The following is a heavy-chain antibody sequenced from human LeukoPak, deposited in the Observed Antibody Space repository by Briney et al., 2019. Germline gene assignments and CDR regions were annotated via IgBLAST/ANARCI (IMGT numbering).Heavy chain of an antibody. CDR2: IYYSGST. CDR1: GGSISSYY. Sequence: SETLSLTCTVPGGSISSYYWSWIRQPPGKGLEWIGYIYYSGSTNYNPSLKSRVTISVDTSKNQFSLKLSSVTAADTAVYYCARGGAGGAFDIWGQGTMVTVSS. CDR3: ARGGAGGAFDI. J-gene: IGHJ3*02. V-gene: IGHV4-59*01. D-gene: IGHD1-26*01.